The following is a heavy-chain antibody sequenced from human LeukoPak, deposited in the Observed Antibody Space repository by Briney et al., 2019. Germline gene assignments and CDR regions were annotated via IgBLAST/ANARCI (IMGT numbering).Heavy chain of an antibody. CDR3: ARADPYED. V-gene: IGHV3-21*01. Sequence: GGSLRLSCAASGFTLNSYSISLVRQAPGKGLEWVSSISSSNTYIYYADSVKGRFTISRDNAKNSLYLQMNSLRAEDTALYYCARADPYEDWGQGTLVTVSS. D-gene: IGHD3-3*01. CDR1: GFTLNSYS. J-gene: IGHJ4*02. CDR2: ISSSNTYI.